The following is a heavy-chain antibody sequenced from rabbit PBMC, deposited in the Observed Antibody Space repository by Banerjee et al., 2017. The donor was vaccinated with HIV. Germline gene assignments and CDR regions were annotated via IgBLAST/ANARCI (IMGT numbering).Heavy chain of an antibody. CDR2: IYGGSGDIT. D-gene: IGHD7-1*01. Sequence: QEQLEESGGDLVQPEGSLTLTCTASGFSFSSSYWMCWVRQAPGKGLEWIACIYGGSGDITYYASWAKGRFTISKTSSTTVTPQMTSLTAADTATYFCARDGDDYTGYVLWGQGTLVTVS. V-gene: IGHV1S45*01. CDR1: GFSFSSSYW. CDR3: ARDGDDYTGYVL. J-gene: IGHJ3*01.